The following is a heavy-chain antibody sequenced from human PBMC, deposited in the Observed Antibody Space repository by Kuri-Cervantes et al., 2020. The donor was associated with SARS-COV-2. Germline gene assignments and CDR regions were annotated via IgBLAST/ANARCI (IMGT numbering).Heavy chain of an antibody. V-gene: IGHV3-33*01. CDR1: GFTFSSYG. J-gene: IGHJ4*02. D-gene: IGHD3-22*01. Sequence: GGSLRLSCAASGFTFSSYGMHWVRQAPGKGLEWVAVIWYDGSNKYYADSAKGRFTISRDNSKNTLYLQMNSLKTEDTAVYYCTTMGLTDLYYYDSSGLDYWGQGTLVTVSS. CDR3: TTMGLTDLYYYDSSGLDY. CDR2: IWYDGSNK.